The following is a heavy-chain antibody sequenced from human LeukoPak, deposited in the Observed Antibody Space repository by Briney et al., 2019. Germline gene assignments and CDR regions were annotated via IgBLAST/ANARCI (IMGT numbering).Heavy chain of an antibody. Sequence: SETLSLTCTVSGGSISSYYWSWIRQPPGKGLEWIGYIYYSGSTNYNPSLKSRVTISVDTSKNQFSLKLSSVTAADTAVYYCAKHYGSGSNDFDIWGQGTMVTVSS. D-gene: IGHD3-10*01. V-gene: IGHV4-59*01. CDR1: GGSISSYY. CDR2: IYYSGST. J-gene: IGHJ3*02. CDR3: AKHYGSGSNDFDI.